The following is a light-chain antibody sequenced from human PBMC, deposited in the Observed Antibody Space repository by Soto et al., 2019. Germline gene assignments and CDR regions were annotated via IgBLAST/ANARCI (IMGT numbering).Light chain of an antibody. CDR2: EVS. V-gene: IGLV2-18*02. Sequence: QSVLTQPPSVSGSPGQSVTISCTGTSSDVGSYNRVSWYQQPPGTAPKLMIYEVSNRPSGVPDRFSGSRSGNTASLTISGFHSDVCADYFCTSYTSICTYVFGTGTKVPV. J-gene: IGLJ1*01. CDR3: TSYTSICTYV. CDR1: SSDVGSYNR.